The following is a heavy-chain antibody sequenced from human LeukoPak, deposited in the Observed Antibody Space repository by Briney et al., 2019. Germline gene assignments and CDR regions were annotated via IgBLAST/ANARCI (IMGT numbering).Heavy chain of an antibody. J-gene: IGHJ4*02. CDR1: GFTFSNYV. V-gene: IGHV3-23*01. Sequence: GGSLRLSCAVSGFTFSNYVLSWVRQAPGKGLEWVSGISDGGSGTYFADSVKGRFTISRDNSKNTLYLQMNSLRAEDTAVYYYAKPGSGAGSGRHYFDSWGQGTLVTVSS. D-gene: IGHD2-15*01. CDR2: ISDGGSGT. CDR3: AKPGSGAGSGRHYFDS.